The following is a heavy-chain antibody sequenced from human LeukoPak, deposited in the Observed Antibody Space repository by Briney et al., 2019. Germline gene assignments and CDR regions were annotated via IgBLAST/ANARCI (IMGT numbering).Heavy chain of an antibody. CDR3: AVKVYSSSSNYYYYYYGMEV. Sequence: ASVKVSCKASGGTFISYAISWVRQAPGQGLEWMGGIIPIFGTANYAQKFQGRVTVTADESTSTAYMELSSLRSEDTAVYYCAVKVYSSSSNYYYYYYGMEVWGQGTTVTVSS. D-gene: IGHD6-6*01. CDR1: GGTFISYA. V-gene: IGHV1-69*01. CDR2: IIPIFGTA. J-gene: IGHJ6*02.